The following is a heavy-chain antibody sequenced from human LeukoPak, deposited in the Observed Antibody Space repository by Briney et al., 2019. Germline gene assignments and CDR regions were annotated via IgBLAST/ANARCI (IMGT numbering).Heavy chain of an antibody. CDR3: AREGNWGTKIHY. V-gene: IGHV3-11*01. CDR2: ISSSGSHK. Sequence: PGGSLRLSCAASGFTFSDYYMSWIRQAPGKGLEWVSYISSSGSHKSYADSVKGRFTISRDNTKSSLYLQINNLRAEDTAVYYCAREGNWGTKIHYWGQGTLVTVSS. CDR1: GFTFSDYY. J-gene: IGHJ4*02. D-gene: IGHD7-27*01.